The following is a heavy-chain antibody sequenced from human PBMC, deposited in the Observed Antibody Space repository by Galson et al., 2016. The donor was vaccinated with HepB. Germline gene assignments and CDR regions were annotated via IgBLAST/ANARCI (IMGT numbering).Heavy chain of an antibody. J-gene: IGHJ4*02. D-gene: IGHD3-16*01. V-gene: IGHV3-48*01. CDR1: GFTFSSFS. CDR3: ARDLGVHAGNY. Sequence: SLRLSCAPSGFTFSSFSMHWVRQAPGKGLEWLSYMSSSGDAVYYADSVRGRFTISRGNAKNSLFLQMNSLRVEDTAVYYCARDLGVHAGNYWGQGTLVSVSS. CDR2: MSSSGDAV.